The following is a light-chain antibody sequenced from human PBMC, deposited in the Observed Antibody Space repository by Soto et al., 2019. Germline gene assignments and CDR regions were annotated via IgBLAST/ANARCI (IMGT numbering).Light chain of an antibody. V-gene: IGKV1-5*03. Sequence: DVQMAQSPSTLSASVGDRVTITCRASHSIGDWLAWFQQKPGKAPALLIYRASYLESGVPSRFSGSGSGTEFTLTISSLQPDDFSTYYCQHYSTYSGTFGPGTTVQIK. CDR1: HSIGDW. CDR3: QHYSTYSGT. CDR2: RAS. J-gene: IGKJ3*01.